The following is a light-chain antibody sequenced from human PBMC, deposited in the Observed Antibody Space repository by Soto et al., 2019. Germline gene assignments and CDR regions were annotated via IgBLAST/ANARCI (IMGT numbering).Light chain of an antibody. CDR1: SSDVGGRDW. CDR3: CSYATGSVYV. J-gene: IGLJ1*01. CDR2: DVS. Sequence: QSALTQPASVSGSPGESITISCTGTSSDVGGRDWVSWYQQHPGKTPKLMIYDVSLRLSGISNRFSGSKSGNTASLTISGLQAVDEADYFCCSYATGSVYVFGSGTKLTVL. V-gene: IGLV2-14*03.